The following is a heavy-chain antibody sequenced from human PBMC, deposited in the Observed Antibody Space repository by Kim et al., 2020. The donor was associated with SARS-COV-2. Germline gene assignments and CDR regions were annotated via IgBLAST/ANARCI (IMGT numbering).Heavy chain of an antibody. CDR1: GFTVSSNY. D-gene: IGHD6-19*01. CDR2: IYSGGST. Sequence: GGSLRLSCAASGFTVSSNYMSWVRQAPGKGLEWVSVIYSGGSTYYADSVKGRFTISRDNSKNTLYLQMNSLRAEDTAVYYCARAPTVYSSDSTYHFDYWGQGTLVTVSS. J-gene: IGHJ4*02. V-gene: IGHV3-66*01. CDR3: ARAPTVYSSDSTYHFDY.